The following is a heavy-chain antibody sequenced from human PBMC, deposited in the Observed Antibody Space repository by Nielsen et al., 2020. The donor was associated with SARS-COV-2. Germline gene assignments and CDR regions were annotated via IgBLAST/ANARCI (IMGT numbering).Heavy chain of an antibody. CDR1: GGSISSYY. J-gene: IGHJ3*02. V-gene: IGHV4-59*13. CDR2: IYYSGST. CDR3: ARVGLDSSGYPAAFVI. D-gene: IGHD3-22*01. Sequence: SETLSLTCTVSGGSISSYYWSWIRQPPGKGLEWIGYIYYSGSTNYNPSLKSRVTISVDTSKNQFSLKLSSVTAADTAVYYCARVGLDSSGYPAAFVIWGQGTMVTVSS.